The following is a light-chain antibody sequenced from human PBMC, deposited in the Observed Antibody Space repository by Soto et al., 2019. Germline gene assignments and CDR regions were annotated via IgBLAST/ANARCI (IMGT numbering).Light chain of an antibody. CDR2: DVS. J-gene: IGLJ1*01. CDR3: ISYTSSSTLLYV. V-gene: IGLV2-14*01. Sequence: QSALTQPASVSGSPGQSITNSCTGTSSDVGGYNYVSWYQQHPGKAPKLMIYDVSNRPSGVSNRFSGSKSDNTASLTISGLQAEDEADYYCISYTSSSTLLYVFGTGTKVTVL. CDR1: SSDVGGYNY.